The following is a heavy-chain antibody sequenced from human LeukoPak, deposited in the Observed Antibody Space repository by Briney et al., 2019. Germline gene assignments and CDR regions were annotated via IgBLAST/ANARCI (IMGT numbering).Heavy chain of an antibody. Sequence: ASVKVSCKASGYTFTSYGISWVRQAPGQGLEWMGWISAYNGNTNYAQKLQGRVTMTTDTSTSTAYMELRGLRSDDTAVYYCAGAMYDILTGYYHLSYWGQGTLVTVSS. J-gene: IGHJ4*02. CDR2: ISAYNGNT. D-gene: IGHD3-9*01. V-gene: IGHV1-18*04. CDR3: AGAMYDILTGYYHLSY. CDR1: GYTFTSYG.